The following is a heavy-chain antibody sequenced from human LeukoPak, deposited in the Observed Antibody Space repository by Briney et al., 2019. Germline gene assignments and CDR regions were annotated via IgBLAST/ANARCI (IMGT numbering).Heavy chain of an antibody. J-gene: IGHJ6*02. CDR2: IWHDGSKK. CDR3: SRDPRGPGMDV. CDR1: GFTFRNFG. Sequence: PGGSLRLSCAASGFTFRNFGMHWVRRAPGQGLEWVAVIWHDGSKKYYADSVKGRFDISRDNSRNMVYLQMNSLRVDDTAVYYCSRDPRGPGMDVWGQGTTVTVSS. V-gene: IGHV3-33*01.